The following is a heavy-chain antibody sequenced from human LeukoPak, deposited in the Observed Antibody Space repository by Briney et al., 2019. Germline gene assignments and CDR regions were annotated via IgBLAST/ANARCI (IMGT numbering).Heavy chain of an antibody. CDR2: IYYSGST. D-gene: IGHD3-3*01. CDR3: ARATYHDFWSSYPVGYYYMDV. J-gene: IGHJ6*03. Sequence: PSETLSLTCTVSGGSISSYYWSWIRQPPGKGLEWIGYIYYSGSTNYNPSLKSRVTISVDTSKNQFSVKLSSVTAADTAVYYCARATYHDFWSSYPVGYYYMDVWGKGTTVTVSS. CDR1: GGSISSYY. V-gene: IGHV4-59*01.